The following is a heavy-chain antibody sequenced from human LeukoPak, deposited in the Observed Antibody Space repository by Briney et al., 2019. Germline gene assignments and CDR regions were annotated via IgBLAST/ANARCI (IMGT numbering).Heavy chain of an antibody. V-gene: IGHV4-30-4*08. Sequence: SQTLSLTCTVSGGSISSGSYYWSWIRQPAGKGLEWIGYIYYSGSTYYNPSLKSRVTISVDTSKNQFSLKLSSVTAADTAVYYCARDPGYCSGGSCYDPWFDPWGQGTLVTVSS. D-gene: IGHD2-15*01. CDR3: ARDPGYCSGGSCYDPWFDP. J-gene: IGHJ5*02. CDR1: GGSISSGSYY. CDR2: IYYSGST.